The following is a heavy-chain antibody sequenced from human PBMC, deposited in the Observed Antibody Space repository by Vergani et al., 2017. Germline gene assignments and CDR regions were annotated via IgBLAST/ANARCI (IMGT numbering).Heavy chain of an antibody. J-gene: IGHJ1*01. CDR1: GFTSSYYG. D-gene: IGHD1-1*01. CDR3: ATKSCGTPGCQIGYFRE. V-gene: IGHV3-30*03. CDR2: ISYDGTQK. Sequence: QVHLVESGGGVVQPGRSLRLSCVVSGFTSSYYGRHWVRQAPGKGLEWVAVISYDGTQKYYADSVKGRFTISRDNSKSTLYLQMNSLRTEDTAVYYCATKSCGTPGCQIGYFREWGQGTLVTVSS.